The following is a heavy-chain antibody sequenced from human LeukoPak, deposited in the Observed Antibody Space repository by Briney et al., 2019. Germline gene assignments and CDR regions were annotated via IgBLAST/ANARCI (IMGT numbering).Heavy chain of an antibody. CDR3: AKDSGIFYGWFDP. D-gene: IGHD1-26*01. J-gene: IGHJ5*02. CDR2: ISSSGDST. Sequence: GGSLRLSCAASGFTFSRYAMSWVRQAPGKVLEWVSRISSSGDSTHYADSVKGRVTISRDNSRNTLYLQMNSLRAEDTAVYFCAKDSGIFYGWFDPWGQGTLVTVPS. CDR1: GFTFSRYA. V-gene: IGHV3-23*01.